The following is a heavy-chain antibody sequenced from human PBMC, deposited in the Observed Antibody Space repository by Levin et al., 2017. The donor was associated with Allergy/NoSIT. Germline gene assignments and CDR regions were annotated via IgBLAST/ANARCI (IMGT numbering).Heavy chain of an antibody. CDR1: GFTFSSYG. Sequence: PGESLKISCAASGFTFSSYGMHWVRQAPGKGLEWVAVISYDGSNKYYADSVKGRFTISRDNSKNTLYLQMNSLRAEDTAVYYCAKVRTQMILLWFGEFDLWGRGTLVTVSS. J-gene: IGHJ2*01. D-gene: IGHD3-10*01. CDR2: ISYDGSNK. CDR3: AKVRTQMILLWFGEFDL. V-gene: IGHV3-30*18.